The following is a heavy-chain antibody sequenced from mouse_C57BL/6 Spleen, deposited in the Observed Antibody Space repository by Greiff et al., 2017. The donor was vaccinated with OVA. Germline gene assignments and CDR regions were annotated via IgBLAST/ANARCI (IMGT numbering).Heavy chain of an antibody. J-gene: IGHJ4*01. CDR3: ARYRLGPFYYAMDY. Sequence: VQLKQSGPELVKPGASVKISCKASGYTFTDYYMNWVKQSHGKSLEWIGDINPNNGGTSYNQKFKGKATLTVDKSSSTAYMELRSLTSEDSAVYYCARYRLGPFYYAMDYWGQGTSVTVSS. CDR2: INPNNGGT. CDR1: GYTFTDYY. D-gene: IGHD4-1*01. V-gene: IGHV1-26*01.